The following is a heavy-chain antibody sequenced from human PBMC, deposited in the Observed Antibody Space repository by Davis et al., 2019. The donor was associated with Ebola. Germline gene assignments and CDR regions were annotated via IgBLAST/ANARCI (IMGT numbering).Heavy chain of an antibody. Sequence: SGPTLVKPTQTLTLTCTVSGFSLSTSGVGVGWIRQPPGKALEWLALIYWGDDKWYSPFLKSSLTITKDTSKNQVVLTMTNMDPVDTATYYCAHRHWRGFDPWGQGTLVTVSS. D-gene: IGHD1-1*01. CDR1: GFSLSTSGVG. CDR2: IYWGDDK. CDR3: AHRHWRGFDP. V-gene: IGHV2-5*02. J-gene: IGHJ5*02.